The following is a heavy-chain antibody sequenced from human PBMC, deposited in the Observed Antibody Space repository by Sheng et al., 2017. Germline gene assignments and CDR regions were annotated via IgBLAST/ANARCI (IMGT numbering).Heavy chain of an antibody. CDR2: IIPILGIA. CDR1: GGTFSSYT. CDR3: CSSSPIGWFDP. V-gene: IGHV1-69*02. D-gene: IGHD6-13*01. J-gene: IGHJ5*02. Sequence: QVQLVQSGAEVKKPGSSVKVSCKASGGTFSSYTISWVRQAPGQGLEWMGRIIPILGIANYAQKFQGRVTITADKSTSTAYMELSSLRSEDTAVYYCCSSSPIGWFDPWGQGTPGHRLL.